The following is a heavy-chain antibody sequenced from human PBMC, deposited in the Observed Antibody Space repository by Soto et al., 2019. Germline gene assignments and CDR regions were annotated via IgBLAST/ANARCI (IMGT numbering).Heavy chain of an antibody. D-gene: IGHD3-10*01. CDR2: IYYSGST. V-gene: IGHV4-59*01. J-gene: IGHJ5*02. CDR3: ARGVYRESSYNWFDP. CDR1: GGSISSYY. Sequence: SATLSLTCTVSGGSISSYYWSWIRQPPGKGLEWIGYIYYSGSTNYNPSLKSRVTISVDTAKNQFSLKLSSVTAADTAVYYCARGVYRESSYNWFDPWGQGTLVTVSS.